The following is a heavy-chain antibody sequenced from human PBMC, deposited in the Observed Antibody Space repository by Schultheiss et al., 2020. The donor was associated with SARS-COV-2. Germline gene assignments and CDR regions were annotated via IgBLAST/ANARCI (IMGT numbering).Heavy chain of an antibody. CDR2: IYYSGST. V-gene: IGHV4-39*07. D-gene: IGHD1-26*01. J-gene: IGHJ4*02. Sequence: SETLSLTCAVSGGSISSGSYYWSWIRQPPGKGLEWIGSIYYSGSTYYNPSLKSRVTISVDRSKNQFSLKLSSVTAADTAVYYCARASQWEPYCFDYWGQGTLVTVSS. CDR1: GGSISSGSYY. CDR3: ARASQWEPYCFDY.